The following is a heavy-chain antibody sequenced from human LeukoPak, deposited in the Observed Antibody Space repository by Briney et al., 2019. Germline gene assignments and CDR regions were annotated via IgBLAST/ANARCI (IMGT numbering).Heavy chain of an antibody. V-gene: IGHV3-7*03. Sequence: AGGSLRLSCAASGFTVSKNYMSWVRQAPGKGLEWVANIKEDGTETYYVDSVKGRFTISRDNAKNSLYLQMNSLRVEDTAVYYCAKEGRSLQTYWGQGTLVTVSS. D-gene: IGHD5-24*01. CDR3: AKEGRSLQTY. J-gene: IGHJ4*02. CDR1: GFTVSKNY. CDR2: IKEDGTET.